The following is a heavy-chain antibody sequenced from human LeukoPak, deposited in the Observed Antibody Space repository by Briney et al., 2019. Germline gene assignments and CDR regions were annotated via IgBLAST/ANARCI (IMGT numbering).Heavy chain of an antibody. Sequence: SGPTLVKPTQTLTLTCTFSGFSLSTSGVGVGWIRQPPGKALEWLALIYWNDDKRYSPSLKSRLTITKDTSKNQVVLTMTNMDPVDTATYYCAHSLYCSGGSCYLPLDYWGQGTLVTVSS. CDR2: IYWNDDK. J-gene: IGHJ4*02. CDR3: AHSLYCSGGSCYLPLDY. V-gene: IGHV2-5*01. CDR1: GFSLSTSGVG. D-gene: IGHD2-15*01.